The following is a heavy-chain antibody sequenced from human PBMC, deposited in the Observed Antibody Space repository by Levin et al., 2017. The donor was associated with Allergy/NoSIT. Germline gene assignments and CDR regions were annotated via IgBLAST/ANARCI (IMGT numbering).Heavy chain of an antibody. CDR2: VKSRDDGGAI. J-gene: IGHJ4*02. D-gene: IGHD1-1*01. CDR3: TTGQL. CDR1: GFTFSNAW. V-gene: IGHV3-15*01. Sequence: GESLKISCVGSGFTFSNAWMSWVRQATGKGLEWIGRVKSRDDGGAIDSAAPVKDRFIISREDSINTVFLEMNSLRTDDTAVYYCTTGQLWGQGTVVTVSP.